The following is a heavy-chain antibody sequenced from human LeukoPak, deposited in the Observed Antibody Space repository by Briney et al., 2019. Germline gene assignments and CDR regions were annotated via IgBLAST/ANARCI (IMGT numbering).Heavy chain of an antibody. CDR1: GGSFSGYY. Sequence: PSETLSLTCAVYGGSFSGYYWSWIRQPPGKGLEWIGEINHSGSTNYNPSLKSRVTISVDTSKNQFSLKLSSVTAADTAVYCCARERLDTASFDPWGQGTLVTVSS. CDR2: INHSGST. V-gene: IGHV4-34*01. J-gene: IGHJ5*02. CDR3: ARERLDTASFDP. D-gene: IGHD5-18*01.